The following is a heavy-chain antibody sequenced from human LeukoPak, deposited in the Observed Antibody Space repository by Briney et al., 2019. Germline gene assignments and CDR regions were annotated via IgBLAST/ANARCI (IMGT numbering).Heavy chain of an antibody. CDR3: AKDQLSGVLPRS. D-gene: IGHD2-8*01. CDR1: GFTFSSYA. J-gene: IGHJ4*02. V-gene: IGHV3-23*01. Sequence: GGSLRLSCAASGFTFSSYAMSWVRQASGKGLEWVSAISGSGGSTYYADSVKGRFTISRDNSKNTLYLQMNSLRAEDTAVYYCAKDQLSGVLPRSWGQGTLVTVSS. CDR2: ISGSGGST.